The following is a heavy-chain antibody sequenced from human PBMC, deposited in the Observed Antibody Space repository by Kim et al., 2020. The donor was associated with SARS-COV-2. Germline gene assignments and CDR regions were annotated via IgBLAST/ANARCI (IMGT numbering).Heavy chain of an antibody. CDR3: ARYLGSSWYTPIDY. CDR1: GFTFSSYE. J-gene: IGHJ4*02. V-gene: IGHV3-48*03. D-gene: IGHD6-13*01. CDR2: ISSSGSTI. Sequence: GGSLRLSCAASGFTFSSYEMNWVRQAPGKGLEWVSYISSSGSTIYYADSVQGRFTISRDNAKNSLYLQMNSLRAEDTAVYYCARYLGSSWYTPIDYWGQGTLVTVSS.